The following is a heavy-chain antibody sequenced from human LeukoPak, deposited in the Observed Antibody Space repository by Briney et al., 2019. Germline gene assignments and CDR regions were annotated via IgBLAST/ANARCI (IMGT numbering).Heavy chain of an antibody. D-gene: IGHD4-17*01. Sequence: ASVKVSCKASVYTFTRYGISWVRQAPGQGLEWMGWISPYNGNTKYAEKIQRRVTITTDTSTSTAYMELRSLSSDDTAVYYGARDQRGYGDSSGASKWIDPWGQGTLVTVSS. CDR3: ARDQRGYGDSSGASKWIDP. J-gene: IGHJ5*02. V-gene: IGHV1-18*01. CDR2: ISPYNGNT. CDR1: VYTFTRYG.